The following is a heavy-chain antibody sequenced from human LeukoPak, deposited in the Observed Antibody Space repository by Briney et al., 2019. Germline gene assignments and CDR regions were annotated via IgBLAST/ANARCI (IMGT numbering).Heavy chain of an antibody. J-gene: IGHJ3*02. Sequence: GGSLRLSCAASGFTFNSYAMSWVRQAPGKGLEWVSGISSGGNTYYADSVKGRFTISRDNSKNTLYLQMNSLRAEDTAVYYCAKDQMIVVFRSAFDIWGQGTMVTVSS. CDR2: ISSGGNT. D-gene: IGHD3-22*01. V-gene: IGHV3-23*01. CDR1: GFTFNSYA. CDR3: AKDQMIVVFRSAFDI.